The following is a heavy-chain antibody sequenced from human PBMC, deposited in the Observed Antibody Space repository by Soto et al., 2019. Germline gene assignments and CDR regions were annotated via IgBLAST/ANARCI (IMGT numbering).Heavy chain of an antibody. CDR1: GFIFSNAW. CDR2: VKSKVDDETT. Sequence: EGRLVESGGGLVKPEESLRLSCAASGFIFSNAWMNWVRQAPGKGLEWVGRVKSKVDDETTDYAAPVKGRFTITRDDSNSVVYLQMNSLQIEDTAVHFSTTSKGSGVGAFDSWGPGTLVTVSS. CDR3: TTSKGSGVGAFDS. V-gene: IGHV3-15*07. D-gene: IGHD1-26*01. J-gene: IGHJ4*02.